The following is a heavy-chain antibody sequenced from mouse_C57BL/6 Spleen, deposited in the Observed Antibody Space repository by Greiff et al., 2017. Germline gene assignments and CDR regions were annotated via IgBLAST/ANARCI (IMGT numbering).Heavy chain of an antibody. J-gene: IGHJ1*03. CDR3: ARQGYYYGSSYWYFDV. CDR2: ISNGGGST. V-gene: IGHV5-12*01. Sequence: EVKVEESGGGLVQPGGSLKLSCAASGFTFSDYYMYWVRQTPEKRLEWVAYISNGGGSTYYPDTVKGRFTISRDNAKNTLYLQMSRLKSEDTAMYYCARQGYYYGSSYWYFDVWGTGTTVTVSS. D-gene: IGHD1-1*01. CDR1: GFTFSDYY.